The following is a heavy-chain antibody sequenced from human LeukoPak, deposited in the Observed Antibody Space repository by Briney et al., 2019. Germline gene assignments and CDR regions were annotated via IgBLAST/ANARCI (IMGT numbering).Heavy chain of an antibody. CDR3: ARVQLLSTVTTFFGCFDY. V-gene: IGHV4-39*01. J-gene: IGHJ4*02. Sequence: SETLSLTCTVSGGSISSSSYYWGWIRQPPGKGLEWIGSIYYSGSTYYNPSLKSRVTISVDTSKNQFSLKLSSVTAADTAVYYCARVQLLSTVTTFFGCFDYWGQGTLVTVSS. D-gene: IGHD4-17*01. CDR2: IYYSGST. CDR1: GGSISSSSYY.